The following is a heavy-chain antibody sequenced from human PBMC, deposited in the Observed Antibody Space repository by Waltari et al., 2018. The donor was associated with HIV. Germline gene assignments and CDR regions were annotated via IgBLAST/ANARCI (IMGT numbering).Heavy chain of an antibody. Sequence: QVQLQQWVTGLLKPSETLSLTCAVYGASFSGYYWTWSRQSPGKGLEWSGEINHSGEPNPNPSLKGLVSISVDTAKKRFSLKLSSVTAADTAVYYCARGLGGYYVGYFYYGMDVWGQGTTVTVSS. CDR2: INHSGEP. V-gene: IGHV4-34*01. D-gene: IGHD3-22*01. CDR1: GASFSGYY. CDR3: ARGLGGYYVGYFYYGMDV. J-gene: IGHJ6*02.